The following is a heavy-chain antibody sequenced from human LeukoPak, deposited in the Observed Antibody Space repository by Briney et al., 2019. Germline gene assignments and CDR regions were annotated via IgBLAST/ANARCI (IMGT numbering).Heavy chain of an antibody. J-gene: IGHJ6*03. CDR2: ISYDGSNK. CDR3: GSRSSGSYYMDV. D-gene: IGHD6-19*01. V-gene: IGHV3-30*03. CDR1: GFTVSSNY. Sequence: GGSLRLSCAASGFTVSSNYMSWVRQAPGKGLEWVAVISYDGSNKYYADSVKGRFTISRDNSKNTLYLQMNSLRAEDTAVYYCGSRSSGSYYMDVWGKGTTVTVSS.